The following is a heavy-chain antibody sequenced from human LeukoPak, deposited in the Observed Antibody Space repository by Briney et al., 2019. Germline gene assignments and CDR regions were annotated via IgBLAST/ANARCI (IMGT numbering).Heavy chain of an antibody. D-gene: IGHD1-26*01. J-gene: IGHJ3*02. Sequence: PGGSLRLSCAASGFIFSNYGMTWVRQAPGKGLEWVSIINYSGTDTYYADSVKGRFTISRDNSKNTLYLQMNSLRGEDTAVYYCAKGRQLRRSYAFDIWGQGTMVTVSS. CDR1: GFIFSNYG. CDR2: INYSGTDT. V-gene: IGHV3-23*01. CDR3: AKGRQLRRSYAFDI.